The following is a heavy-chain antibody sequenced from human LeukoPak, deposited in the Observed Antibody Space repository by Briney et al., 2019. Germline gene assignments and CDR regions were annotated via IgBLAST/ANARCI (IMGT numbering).Heavy chain of an antibody. V-gene: IGHV4-30-2*01. Sequence: KPSETLSLTCAVSGGSISSGGYSWRWIRRPPGKGLEWIGYIYHSGSTYYNPSLKSRVTISVDRSKNQFSLKLSSVTAADTAVYYCARAPLRWGKYYFDYWGQGTLVTVSS. CDR1: GGSISSGGYS. CDR2: IYHSGST. J-gene: IGHJ4*02. CDR3: ARAPLRWGKYYFDY. D-gene: IGHD4-23*01.